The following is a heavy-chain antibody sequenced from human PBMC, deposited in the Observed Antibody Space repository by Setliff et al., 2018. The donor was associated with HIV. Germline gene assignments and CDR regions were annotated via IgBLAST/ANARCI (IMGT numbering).Heavy chain of an antibody. D-gene: IGHD2-2*01. CDR2: IYYSGST. J-gene: IGHJ4*02. Sequence: PAETLSLTCTVSGGSISSSSHYWGWIRQPPGKGLEWIGSIYYSGSTYYNPSLKSRITISVDTSKNQFSLRLSSVTAADTAVYYCARQGLVLVPASIDWRLPPSPIDYWGQGALVTVSS. V-gene: IGHV4-39*01. CDR3: ARQGLVLVPASIDWRLPPSPIDY. CDR1: GGSISSSSHY.